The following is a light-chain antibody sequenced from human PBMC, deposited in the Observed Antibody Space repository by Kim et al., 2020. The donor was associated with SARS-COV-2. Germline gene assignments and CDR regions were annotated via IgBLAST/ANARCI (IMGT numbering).Light chain of an antibody. V-gene: IGKV1-5*03. J-gene: IGKJ1*01. CDR2: QAS. CDR3: KQYETYWT. Sequence: DIQMTQSPSTLSAFVGNRVTITCRASQSVDSWLAWYQQKPGKAPKLLIYQASKLASGVSARFSGSGSGTDFTLTISNLQPDDSAIHYCKQYETYWTFGPGTKVDIK. CDR1: QSVDSW.